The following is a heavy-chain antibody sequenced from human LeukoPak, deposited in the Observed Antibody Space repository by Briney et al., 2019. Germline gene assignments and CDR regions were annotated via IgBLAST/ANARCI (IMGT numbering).Heavy chain of an antibody. CDR3: ARQEAGYCSSTSCYFWFDP. CDR2: ISSSSSYI. V-gene: IGHV3-21*01. D-gene: IGHD2-2*01. Sequence: GGSLRLSCAASGFTFSSYSMTWVRQAPGKGLEWVSSISSSSSYIYYADSVKGRFTISRDNAKNSLYLQMNSLRAEDTAVYYCARQEAGYCSSTSCYFWFDPWGQGTLVTVSS. J-gene: IGHJ5*02. CDR1: GFTFSSYS.